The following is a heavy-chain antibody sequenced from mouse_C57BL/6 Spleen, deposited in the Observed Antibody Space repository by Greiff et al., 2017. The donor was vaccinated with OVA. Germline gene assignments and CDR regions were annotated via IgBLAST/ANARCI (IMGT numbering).Heavy chain of an antibody. Sequence: VQLQQSGAELVKPGASVKLSCSASGFNITNYYLHWVKQRPEQGLEWIGRIDPEDGETKYAPKFQGKATLTADTSSSTAYLQLSSLTSEDAAVYCCAILLRWDYWGKGTTVTVSA. CDR3: AILLRWDY. CDR1: GFNITNYY. J-gene: IGHJ2*01. V-gene: IGHV14-2*01. CDR2: IDPEDGET. D-gene: IGHD1-1*01.